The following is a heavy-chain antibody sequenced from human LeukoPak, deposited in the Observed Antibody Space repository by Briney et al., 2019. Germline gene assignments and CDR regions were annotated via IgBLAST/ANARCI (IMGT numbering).Heavy chain of an antibody. J-gene: IGHJ3*02. CDR3: ARDRDYGDYAFLSAFDI. V-gene: IGHV3-7*01. CDR2: IKQDGSEK. CDR1: GFTFSSYW. Sequence: GGPLRLSCAASGFTFSSYWMSWVRQAPGKGLEWVANIKQDGSEKYYVDSVKGRFTISRDNAKNSLYLQMNSLRAEDTAVYYCARDRDYGDYAFLSAFDIWGQGTMVTVSS. D-gene: IGHD4-17*01.